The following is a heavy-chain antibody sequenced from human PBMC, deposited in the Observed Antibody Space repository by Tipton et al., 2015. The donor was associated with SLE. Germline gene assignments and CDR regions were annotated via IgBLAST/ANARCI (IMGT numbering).Heavy chain of an antibody. D-gene: IGHD6-6*01. CDR3: ARQSIAARPFDY. CDR2: INHSGST. V-gene: IGHV4-34*01. Sequence: TLSLTCTVSGGSISGYYWSWIRQPPGKGLEWIGEINHSGSTNYNPSLKSRVTISVDTSKNQFSLKLSSVTAADTAVYYCARQSIAARPFDYWGQGTLVTVSS. CDR1: GGSISGYY. J-gene: IGHJ4*02.